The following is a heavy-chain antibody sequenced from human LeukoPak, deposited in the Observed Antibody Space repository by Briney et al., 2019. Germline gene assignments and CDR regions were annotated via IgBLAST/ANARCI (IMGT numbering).Heavy chain of an antibody. D-gene: IGHD3-3*01. CDR2: IYHSGST. V-gene: IGHV4-30-2*01. CDR3: ARVVAGVVTNWFDP. J-gene: IGHJ5*02. CDR1: GGSISSGGYY. Sequence: SETLSLTCTVSGGSISSGGYYWSWIRQPPGKGLEWIGYIYHSGSTYYSPSLKSRVTISVDRSKNQFSLKLSSVTAADTAVYYCARVVAGVVTNWFDPWGQGTLVTVSS.